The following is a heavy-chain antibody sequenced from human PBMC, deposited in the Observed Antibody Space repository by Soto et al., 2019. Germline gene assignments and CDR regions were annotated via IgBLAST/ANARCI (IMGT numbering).Heavy chain of an antibody. D-gene: IGHD2-2*01. Sequence: QITLKESGPTLVKPTQTLTLTCTFSGFSLSTSGVGVGWIRQPPGKALEWLALIYWDDDKRYSPSLKSRLTITKDTSKNQVVLTMTNMDPVDTATYYCAHGSYCSSTSCYAPWFDPWGQGPLVTVSS. V-gene: IGHV2-5*02. CDR1: GFSLSTSGVG. J-gene: IGHJ5*02. CDR3: AHGSYCSSTSCYAPWFDP. CDR2: IYWDDDK.